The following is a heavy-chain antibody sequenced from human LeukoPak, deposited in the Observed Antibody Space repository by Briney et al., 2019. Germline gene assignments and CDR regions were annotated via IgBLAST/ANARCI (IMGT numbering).Heavy chain of an antibody. V-gene: IGHV3-23*01. CDR3: AKELRYGSSASCYGPRDY. Sequence: GGSLRLSCAASGFTFSSYAMNWVRQAPGKGLEWVSAISGSGGSTYYADSVKGRFTISRDNSKNTLYLQMNSLRAEDTAVYYCAKELRYGSSASCYGPRDYWGQGTLVTVSS. J-gene: IGHJ4*02. CDR2: ISGSGGST. D-gene: IGHD2-2*01. CDR1: GFTFSSYA.